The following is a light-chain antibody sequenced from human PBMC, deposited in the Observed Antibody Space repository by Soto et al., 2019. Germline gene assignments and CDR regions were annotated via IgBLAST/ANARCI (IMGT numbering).Light chain of an antibody. Sequence: QSALTQPASVSGCPGQSITISCTGTTSDLAGYNYVSWYQQYPGKAPKLMIYEVINRSSGVSNRFFGSKSANSASLTISGLQAEDEADYYCSSYTTTDTYVFGTGTKV. J-gene: IGLJ1*01. CDR3: SSYTTTDTYV. V-gene: IGLV2-14*01. CDR2: EVI. CDR1: TSDLAGYNY.